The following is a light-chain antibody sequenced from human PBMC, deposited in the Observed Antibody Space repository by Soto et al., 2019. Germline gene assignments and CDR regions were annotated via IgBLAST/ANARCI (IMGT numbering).Light chain of an antibody. CDR2: GAS. CDR1: QSVSSN. CDR3: QQYNNWPPSIT. V-gene: IGKV3-15*01. Sequence: EIVLTQSPGTLSVSPGERATLSCRASQSVSSNLAWYQQKPGQAPRLLIFGASTRATGIPARFSGSGSGTEFTLTISSLQSEDFAVYYCQQYNNWPPSITFGQGTRL. J-gene: IGKJ5*01.